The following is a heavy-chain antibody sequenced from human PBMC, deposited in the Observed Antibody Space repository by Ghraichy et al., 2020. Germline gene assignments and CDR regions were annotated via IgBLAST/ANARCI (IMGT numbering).Heavy chain of an antibody. J-gene: IGHJ5*02. CDR2: IYYSGST. CDR3: ARLAKRYDSSGYP. D-gene: IGHD3-22*01. Sequence: SETLSLTCTVSGGSISSSSYYWGWIRQPPGKGREWIGSIYYSGSTYYNPSLKSRVTRSVDTSKNQFSLKLSSVTAADTDVYYCARLAKRYDSSGYPWGQGTLVAVSS. V-gene: IGHV4-39*01. CDR1: GGSISSSSYY.